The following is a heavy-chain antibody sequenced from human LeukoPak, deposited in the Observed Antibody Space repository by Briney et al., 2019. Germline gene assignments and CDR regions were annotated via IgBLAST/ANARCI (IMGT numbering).Heavy chain of an antibody. CDR3: ARAKPPGIAAAVNWYFDL. CDR1: GGTFTSYA. J-gene: IGHJ2*01. CDR2: IIPIFGTA. Sequence: SVKVSCKASGGTFTSYAISWVRQAPGQGLEWMGGIIPIFGTANYAQKFQGRVTITADESTSTAYMELSSLRSEDTAVYYCARAKPPGIAAAVNWYFDLWGRGTLVTVSS. V-gene: IGHV1-69*13. D-gene: IGHD6-13*01.